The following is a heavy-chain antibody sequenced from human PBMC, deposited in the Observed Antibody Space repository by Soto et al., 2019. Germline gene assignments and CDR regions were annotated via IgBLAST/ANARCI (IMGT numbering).Heavy chain of an antibody. J-gene: IGHJ6*02. Sequence: PSETLSLTCTVSGGSISSGGYYWSWIRQHPGKGLEWIGYIYYSGSTYYNPSLKSRVTISVDTSKNQFSLKLSSVTAADTAVYYCARGRTRRYYYYGMDVWGQGTTVTVSS. V-gene: IGHV4-31*03. D-gene: IGHD3-10*02. CDR1: GGSISSGGYY. CDR2: IYYSGST. CDR3: ARGRTRRYYYYGMDV.